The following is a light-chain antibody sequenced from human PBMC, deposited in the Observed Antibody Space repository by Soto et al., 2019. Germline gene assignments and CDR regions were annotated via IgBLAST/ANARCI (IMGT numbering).Light chain of an antibody. CDR2: GAS. CDR1: QSVGSN. J-gene: IGKJ1*01. V-gene: IGKV3-15*01. CDR3: QQFNVWHRT. Sequence: EIVMTQSPATLSVSPGERATLSCRASQSVGSNLAWYQQKPGQAPRLLIYGASTRATGIPARFSGSGSGTELALTINSLQSEDFEVYFCQQFNVWHRTFGQGTKVDIK.